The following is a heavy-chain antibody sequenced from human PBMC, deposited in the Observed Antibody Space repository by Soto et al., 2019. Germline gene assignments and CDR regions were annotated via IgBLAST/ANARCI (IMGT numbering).Heavy chain of an antibody. CDR1: GGSFSGYY. V-gene: IGHV4-34*01. CDR3: ARSYDFWSGYLFQDWYFDL. D-gene: IGHD3-3*01. J-gene: IGHJ2*01. Sequence: LSLTCAVYGGSFSGYYWSWIRQPPGKGLEWIGEINHSGSTNYNPSLKSRVTISVDTSKNQFSLKLSSVTAADTAVYYCARSYDFWSGYLFQDWYFDLWGRGTLVTVSS. CDR2: INHSGST.